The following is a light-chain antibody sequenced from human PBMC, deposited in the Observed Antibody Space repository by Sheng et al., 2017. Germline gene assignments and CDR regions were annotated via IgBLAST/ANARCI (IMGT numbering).Light chain of an antibody. CDR2: DVS. J-gene: IGLJ1*01. CDR3: SSYTTSSNRYV. V-gene: IGLV2-14*03. CDR1: SSDVGAYNY. Sequence: QSALTQPASVSGSPGQSITISCTGTSSDVGAYNYVSWYQQHPGKAPKVIIYDVSNRPVQGFRNRFSGSKSGNTASLTISGLQAEDEADYHCSSYTTSSNRYVFGGGTKVTVL.